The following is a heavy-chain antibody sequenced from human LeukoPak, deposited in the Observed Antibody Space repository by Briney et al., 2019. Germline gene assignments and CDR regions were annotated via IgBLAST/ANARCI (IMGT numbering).Heavy chain of an antibody. CDR3: ARDLGYKDYVSAFDI. J-gene: IGHJ3*02. V-gene: IGHV3-20*04. CDR2: INWNGGTI. D-gene: IGHD5-24*01. CDR1: RFSSNDYG. Sequence: PGGSLRLSCAASRFSSNDYGMNWLRQAPGRGLEWVSGINWNGGTISYAVSVKGRFTISRDSAKNSLYLQMNSLRAEDTALYYCARDLGYKDYVSAFDIWGQGTMVTVSS.